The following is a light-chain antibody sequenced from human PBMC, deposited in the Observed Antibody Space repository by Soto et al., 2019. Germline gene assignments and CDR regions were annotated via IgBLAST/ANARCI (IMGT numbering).Light chain of an antibody. CDR2: GAS. CDR3: QQYGSSPWT. V-gene: IGKV3-20*01. Sequence: EIVWTQSPGTLSLSPGERATLSCSASQSVSTTYLAWYQQKPGQAPRLLLYGASSMATGIPDRFSGSGSGTDFILTISRLEPEDAAVYYCQQYGSSPWTFGQGTKVEIK. CDR1: QSVSTTY. J-gene: IGKJ1*01.